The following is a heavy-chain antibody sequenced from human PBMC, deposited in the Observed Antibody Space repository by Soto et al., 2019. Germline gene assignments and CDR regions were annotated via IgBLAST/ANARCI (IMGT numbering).Heavy chain of an antibody. D-gene: IGHD3-3*01. CDR2: IWYDGSNK. CDR3: ARAFDFWNAQDY. CDR1: GFTFSSYG. V-gene: IGHV3-33*01. J-gene: IGHJ4*02. Sequence: SLRLSCAASGFTFSSYGMHWVRQAPGKGLEWVALIWYDGSNKYYADSVNGRFTISRDNSKNTLYLQMNSLRAEDTAVYSCARAFDFWNAQDYWGQGTLVTVSS.